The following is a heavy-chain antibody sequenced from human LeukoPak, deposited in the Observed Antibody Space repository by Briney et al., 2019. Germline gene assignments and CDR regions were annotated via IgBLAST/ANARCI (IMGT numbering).Heavy chain of an antibody. J-gene: IGHJ5*02. D-gene: IGHD3-22*01. V-gene: IGHV3-23*01. Sequence: PGGSLRLSCAASGFTFSSYAMSWVRQAPGKGLEWVSAISGSGGSTYYADSVKGRFAISRDNSKNTLYLQMNSLRAEDTAVYYCVLKGIVVVITGESWFDPWGQGTLVTVSS. CDR1: GFTFSSYA. CDR3: VLKGIVVVITGESWFDP. CDR2: ISGSGGST.